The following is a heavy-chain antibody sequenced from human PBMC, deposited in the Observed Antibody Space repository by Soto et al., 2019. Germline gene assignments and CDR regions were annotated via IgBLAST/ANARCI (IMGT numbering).Heavy chain of an antibody. D-gene: IGHD6-6*01. CDR3: AKVVVAARLYYGMDV. J-gene: IGHJ6*02. Sequence: QVQLVESGGGVVQAGRSLRLSCAASGFTFSSYAMHWVRQAPGKGLEWVAVISYDGSNKYYADSVKGRFTISRDNSKNTLYLQMNSLRAEDTAVYYCAKVVVAARLYYGMDVWGQGTTVTVSS. CDR1: GFTFSSYA. V-gene: IGHV3-30-3*01. CDR2: ISYDGSNK.